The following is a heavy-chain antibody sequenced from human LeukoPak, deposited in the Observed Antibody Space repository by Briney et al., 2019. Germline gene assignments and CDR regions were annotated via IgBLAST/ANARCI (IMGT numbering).Heavy chain of an antibody. CDR3: ARDLLVAGILLAFDI. V-gene: IGHV3-53*05. CDR1: GFTVSSNY. D-gene: IGHD3-22*01. CDR2: IYTDGST. Sequence: GGSLRLSCAASGFTVSSNYMSWVRQAPGKGLEWVSVIYTDGSTYYADSVKGRFTISRDNSKNTLYLQMNSLRAEDTAVYYCARDLLVAGILLAFDIWGQGTMVTVSS. J-gene: IGHJ3*02.